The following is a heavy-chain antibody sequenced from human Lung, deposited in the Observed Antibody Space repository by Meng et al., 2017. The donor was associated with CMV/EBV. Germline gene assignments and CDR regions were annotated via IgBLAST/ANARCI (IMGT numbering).Heavy chain of an antibody. CDR1: GFGDYG. CDR3: AKDGGLPGTIFFAFDM. Sequence: GGPRRPSFAASGFGDYGMHWVRQAPGKGLEWVAFIRFDGSKYYLDSVKGRFTISRDSSKNTVYLQMDSLRAEDTAVYHCAKDGGLPGTIFFAFDMWGQGTMVTVSS. CDR2: IRFDGSK. J-gene: IGHJ3*02. V-gene: IGHV3-30*02. D-gene: IGHD3-9*01.